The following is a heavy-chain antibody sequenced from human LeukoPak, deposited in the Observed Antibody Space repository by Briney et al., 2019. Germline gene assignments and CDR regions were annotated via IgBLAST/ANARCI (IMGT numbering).Heavy chain of an antibody. J-gene: IGHJ4*02. CDR3: LRHGRGNSRFDL. CDR2: IYYGGST. CDR1: GGSIRSSSYC. Sequence: SETLSLTCTVSGGSIRSSSYCWGWIRQPPGKGLEWIGSIYYGGSTYYNPSLKNRLTISEDTSENQFSLKLTSVTAADTAVYYCLRHGRGNSRFDLWGQGDLVTVSS. V-gene: IGHV4-39*01. D-gene: IGHD5-12*01.